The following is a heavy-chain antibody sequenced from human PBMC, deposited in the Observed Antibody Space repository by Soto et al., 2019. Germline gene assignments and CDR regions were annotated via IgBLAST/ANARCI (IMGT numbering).Heavy chain of an antibody. V-gene: IGHV1-69*01. J-gene: IGHJ6*02. CDR2: IVPIFGTR. CDR3: ARSYEGGYSSNHHYYYALDV. Sequence: QVQLVQSGAEVKKPGSSVKVSCKISGGTFSRYSISWVRQAPGQGLEWMGGIVPIFGTRNYAQKFQDRVTITTDESATTANMELSNLRSEDTAVYYGARSYEGGYSSNHHYYYALDVWGQGTAVTVSS. CDR1: GGTFSRYS. D-gene: IGHD3-22*01.